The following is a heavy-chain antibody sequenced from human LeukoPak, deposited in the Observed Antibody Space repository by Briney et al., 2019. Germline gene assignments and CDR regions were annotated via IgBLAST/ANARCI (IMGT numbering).Heavy chain of an antibody. Sequence: ASVKVSCKASGYTFTSYGINWVRQATGQGLEWMGWMNPNSGNTGYAQKFQGRVTMTRNTSISTAYMELSSLRSEDTAVYYCAKDRVYYYGSGSYWGGFDYWGQGTLVTVSS. J-gene: IGHJ4*02. V-gene: IGHV1-8*01. CDR1: GYTFTSYG. CDR2: MNPNSGNT. D-gene: IGHD3-10*01. CDR3: AKDRVYYYGSGSYWGGFDY.